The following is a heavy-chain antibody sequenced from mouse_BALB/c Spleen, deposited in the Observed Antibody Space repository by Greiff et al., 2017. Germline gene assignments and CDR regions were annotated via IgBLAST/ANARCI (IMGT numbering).Heavy chain of an antibody. D-gene: IGHD2-4*01. CDR2: IDPANGNT. CDR1: GFNIKDTY. J-gene: IGHJ4*01. CDR3: ASYDYDGYAMDY. V-gene: IGHV14-3*02. Sequence: DVHLVESGAELVKPGASVKLSCTASGFNIKDTYMHWVKQRPEQGLEWIGRIDPANGNTKYDPKFQGKATITADTSSNTAYLQLSSLTSEDTAVYYCASYDYDGYAMDYWGQGTSVTVSS.